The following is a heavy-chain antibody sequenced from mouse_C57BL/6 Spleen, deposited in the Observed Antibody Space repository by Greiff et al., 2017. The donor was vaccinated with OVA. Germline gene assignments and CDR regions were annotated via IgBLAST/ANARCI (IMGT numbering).Heavy chain of an antibody. CDR3: ARMDYGGSFAY. V-gene: IGHV1-61*01. CDR1: GYTFTSYW. Sequence: QVQLQQPGAELVRPGSSVKLSCKASGYTFTSYWMDWVKQRPGQGLEWIGNIYPSDSETHYNQKFKDKATLTVDKSSSTAYMQLSSLTSEDSAVYYCARMDYGGSFAYWGQGTLVTVSA. J-gene: IGHJ3*01. D-gene: IGHD1-1*01. CDR2: IYPSDSET.